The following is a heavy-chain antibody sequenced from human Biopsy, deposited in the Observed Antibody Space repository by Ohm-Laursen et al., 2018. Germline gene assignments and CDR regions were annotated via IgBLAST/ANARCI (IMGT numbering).Heavy chain of an antibody. J-gene: IGHJ4*02. CDR1: GGFINSGGHF. CDR2: IYNNGDT. D-gene: IGHD3-16*02. Sequence: TLSLTCSVSGGFINSGGHFWGWVRQSPGKGLEWIGNIYNNGDTYYNPSLMSLVSISADTSKNQVSLRLNSVMAADTAVYYCTRMRTFGRVIGGYYFDSWGQGILVTVSS. CDR3: TRMRTFGRVIGGYYFDS. V-gene: IGHV4-31*01.